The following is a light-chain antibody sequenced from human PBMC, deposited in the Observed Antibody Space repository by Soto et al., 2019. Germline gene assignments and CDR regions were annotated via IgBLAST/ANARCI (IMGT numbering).Light chain of an antibody. CDR1: QSVLYSSNNKNY. V-gene: IGKV4-1*01. CDR2: WAS. CDR3: QQYRFTPYS. Sequence: DFVMTQSPDSLAVSLGERATINCKSSQSVLYSSNNKNYLAWYQQKPGQPPKLLIYWASTRESGVPDRFSGSGSGTDFTLTISSLQAEDVAVYYCQQYRFTPYSFGQGTKLDIK. J-gene: IGKJ2*03.